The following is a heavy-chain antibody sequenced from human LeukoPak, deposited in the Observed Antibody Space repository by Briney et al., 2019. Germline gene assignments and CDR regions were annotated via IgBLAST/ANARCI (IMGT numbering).Heavy chain of an antibody. CDR1: GGSISSYY. J-gene: IGHJ6*02. CDR2: IYYSGST. D-gene: IGHD4-17*01. V-gene: IGHV4-59*08. Sequence: PSETLFPTCTVSGGSISSYYWSWIRQPPGKGLEWIGYIYYSGSTNYNPSLKSRVTISVDTSKNQFSLKLSSVTAADTAVYYCARMGGDDLIYYYYGMDVWGQGTTVTVSS. CDR3: ARMGGDDLIYYYYGMDV.